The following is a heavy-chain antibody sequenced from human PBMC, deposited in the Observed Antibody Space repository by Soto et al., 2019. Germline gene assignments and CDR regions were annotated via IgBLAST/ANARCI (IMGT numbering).Heavy chain of an antibody. Sequence: PSEPLSLTCTLSGCSVRAPDWWNWVRQSPDKGLEWIAEVHISGHSNYNPSLRSRVSVSIDSSKNQFYLNLNSVTAADTAIYYCARVRQGCSANNCYFDPWGQGTQVTVSS. D-gene: IGHD1-1*01. CDR3: ARVRQGCSANNCYFDP. CDR2: VHISGHS. CDR1: GCSVRAPDW. V-gene: IGHV4-4*02. J-gene: IGHJ5*01.